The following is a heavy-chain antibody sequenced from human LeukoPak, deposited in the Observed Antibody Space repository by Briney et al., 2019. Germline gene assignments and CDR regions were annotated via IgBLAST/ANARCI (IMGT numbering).Heavy chain of an antibody. J-gene: IGHJ4*02. V-gene: IGHV1-69*04. CDR2: IIPILGIA. CDR1: GGTFSSYA. D-gene: IGHD2-2*01. Sequence: SVKVSCKASGGTFSSYAISWVRQAPGQGLEWMGRIIPILGIANYAQKFQGRVTMTTDTSTSTAYMELRSLRSDDTAVYYCARGPSSSPNKHDYWGQGTLVTVSS. CDR3: ARGPSSSPNKHDY.